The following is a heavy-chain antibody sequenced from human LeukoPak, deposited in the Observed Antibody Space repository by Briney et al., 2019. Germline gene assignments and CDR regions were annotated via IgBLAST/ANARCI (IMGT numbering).Heavy chain of an antibody. Sequence: SQTLSLTCAVSGGSISGGGYYWIWIRQHPGKGLNWIGYIYYSGSIYYNPSLKSRVTISVDTSKNQFSLKLSSVTAADTAVHYCARYYYDSSGYYYCDYWGQGTLVTVSS. D-gene: IGHD3-22*01. V-gene: IGHV4-31*11. J-gene: IGHJ4*02. CDR2: IYYSGSI. CDR3: ARYYYDSSGYYYCDY. CDR1: GGSISGGGYY.